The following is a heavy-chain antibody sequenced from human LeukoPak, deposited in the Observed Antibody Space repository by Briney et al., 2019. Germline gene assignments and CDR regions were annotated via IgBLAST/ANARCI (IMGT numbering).Heavy chain of an antibody. V-gene: IGHV2-5*02. CDR3: AHIMITFGGVLRDDAFDV. J-gene: IGHJ3*01. D-gene: IGHD3-16*01. CDR2: IYWDNDK. CDR1: GFSLITGGVG. Sequence: SGPTLVNHTQTLTLTCSFSGFSLITGGVGVGWIRRSPGKALEWVAIIYWDNDKRYSPYLNNRLSITKDTSNNQVVLTMTNVDPVDTGTYFCAHIMITFGGVLRDDAFDVWGPGTVVAVSP.